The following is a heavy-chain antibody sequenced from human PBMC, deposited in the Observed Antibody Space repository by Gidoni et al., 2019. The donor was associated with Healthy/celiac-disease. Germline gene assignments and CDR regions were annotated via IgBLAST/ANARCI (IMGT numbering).Heavy chain of an antibody. J-gene: IGHJ4*02. CDR1: GYSFTSYW. V-gene: IGHV5-51*03. Sequence: EVQLVQSGAEVKKPGESLKISCKGSGYSFTSYWLCWVRQMPGKGLEWMGLIYPGDSGTRYSPSFQGQVTSSADKSISTAYLQWSSLKASDTAMYYCARRPYYYDSSGYYDWGQGTLVTVSS. CDR3: ARRPYYYDSSGYYD. D-gene: IGHD3-22*01. CDR2: IYPGDSGT.